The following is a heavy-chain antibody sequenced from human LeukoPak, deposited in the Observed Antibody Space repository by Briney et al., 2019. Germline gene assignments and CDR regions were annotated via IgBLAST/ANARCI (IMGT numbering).Heavy chain of an antibody. D-gene: IGHD1-26*01. Sequence: GASVTVSCTASGYTFNIYGFSWVRQAPGQGLEWMGGIIPIFGTANYAQKFQGRVTITADESTSTAYMELSSLRSEDTAVYYCARESGSYIDYWGQGTLVTVSS. CDR1: GYTFNIYG. CDR2: IIPIFGTA. V-gene: IGHV1-69*13. J-gene: IGHJ4*02. CDR3: ARESGSYIDY.